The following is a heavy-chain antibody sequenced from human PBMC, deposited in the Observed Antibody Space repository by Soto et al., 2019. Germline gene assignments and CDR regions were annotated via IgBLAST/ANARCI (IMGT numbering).Heavy chain of an antibody. V-gene: IGHV3-30*18. CDR1: GFTFDNYG. J-gene: IGHJ6*02. Sequence: GGSLRLSCAASGFTFDNYGMHWVRQAPGKGLEWVSGIPYDGSYKYYADSVKGRFIISRDNPKNTLYLQMNSLRTEDTAVYYCAKELSHSYGYTRYYFYGMDVWGPGTTVTVS. D-gene: IGHD5-18*01. CDR2: IPYDGSYK. CDR3: AKELSHSYGYTRYYFYGMDV.